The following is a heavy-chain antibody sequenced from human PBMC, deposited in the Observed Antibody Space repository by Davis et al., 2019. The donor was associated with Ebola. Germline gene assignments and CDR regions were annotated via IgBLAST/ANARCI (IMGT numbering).Heavy chain of an antibody. V-gene: IGHV3-23*01. J-gene: IGHJ6*04. D-gene: IGHD3-3*01. CDR1: VITFSRYA. CDR3: AKSGLSFGVVKYHYGMDV. Sequence: GESLKIPCPASVITFSRYALPWVRQAPGKGLEWGPAISGSGGSTYYADSVKGRFTISRDNSKKTLYLQMNSLRAEDTAVYYCAKSGLSFGVVKYHYGMDVWGKGTTVTVSS. CDR2: ISGSGGST.